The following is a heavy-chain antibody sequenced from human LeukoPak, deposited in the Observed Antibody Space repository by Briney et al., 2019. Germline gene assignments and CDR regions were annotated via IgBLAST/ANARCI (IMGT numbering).Heavy chain of an antibody. CDR3: ARDRGQWLLNWFDP. J-gene: IGHJ5*02. V-gene: IGHV4-59*01. Sequence: PSETLSLTCTVSGGSISSYYWSWIRQPPGKGLEWIGYIYYSGSTNYNPSLKSRVTISVDTSKNQFSLKLSSVTAADTAVYYCARDRGQWLLNWFDPWGQGTLVTVSP. CDR1: GGSISSYY. CDR2: IYYSGST. D-gene: IGHD6-19*01.